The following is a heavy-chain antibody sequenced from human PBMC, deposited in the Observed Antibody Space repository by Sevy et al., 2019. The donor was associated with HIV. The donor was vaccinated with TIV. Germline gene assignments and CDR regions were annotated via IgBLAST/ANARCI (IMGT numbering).Heavy chain of an antibody. V-gene: IGHV3-21*01. Sequence: GGSLRLSCVASGLAFSSYSMNWVRQAPGKGLEWVSSITSNNNIYYADSVKGRFTISRDNAKNSLYMQMNSLRAEDTAVYFCAREAGNGEFGFYFDYWGQGTLVTVSS. CDR3: AREAGNGEFGFYFDY. J-gene: IGHJ4*02. CDR2: ITSNNNI. D-gene: IGHD1-1*01. CDR1: GLAFSSYS.